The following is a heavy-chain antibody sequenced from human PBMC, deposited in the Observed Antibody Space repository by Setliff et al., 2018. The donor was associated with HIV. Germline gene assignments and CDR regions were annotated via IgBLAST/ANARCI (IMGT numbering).Heavy chain of an antibody. V-gene: IGHV4-4*09. Sequence: PSETLSLTCVVSDDSFSNYDWTWIRQSPGKTPEWIGYISSSGITNYNPSLRSRVTISIETSNTRFSLWLRSATAADTATYFCARLGRAIDDGGSSLRLDFWGQGMLVTVSS. D-gene: IGHD2-21*01. CDR2: ISSSGIT. CDR3: ARLGRAIDDGGSSLRLDF. CDR1: DDSFSNYD. J-gene: IGHJ4*02.